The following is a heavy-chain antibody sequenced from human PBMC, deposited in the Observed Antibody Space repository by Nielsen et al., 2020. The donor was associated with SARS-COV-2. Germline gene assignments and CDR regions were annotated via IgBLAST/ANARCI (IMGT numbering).Heavy chain of an antibody. Sequence: SVQVSCKASGYTFTSYAMNWVRQAPGQGLEWMGWINTNTGNPTYAQGFTGRFVFSLDTSVSTAYLQISSLKAEDTAVYYCARVDSSSWYRYGWFDPWGQGTLVTVSS. J-gene: IGHJ5*02. CDR3: ARVDSSSWYRYGWFDP. D-gene: IGHD6-13*01. CDR2: INTNTGNP. V-gene: IGHV7-4-1*02. CDR1: GYTFTSYA.